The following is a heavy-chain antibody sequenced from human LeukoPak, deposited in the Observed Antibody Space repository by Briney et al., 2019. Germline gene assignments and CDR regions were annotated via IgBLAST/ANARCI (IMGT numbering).Heavy chain of an antibody. CDR3: VKDRCDRTTCLADF. V-gene: IGHV3-23*01. CDR2: ISGSDVIT. CDR1: GFTFRGYA. D-gene: IGHD1-14*01. J-gene: IGHJ4*02. Sequence: PGGSLRLSCAASGFTFRGYAMSWVRQAPGKGLEWVSSISGSDVITNYADSVKGRFTISRDNSNNTLYLQMNSLRAEDTAVYYCVKDRCDRTTCLADFWGLGTLVTVSS.